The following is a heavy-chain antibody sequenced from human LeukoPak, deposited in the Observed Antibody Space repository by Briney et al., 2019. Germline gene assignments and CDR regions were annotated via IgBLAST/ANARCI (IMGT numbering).Heavy chain of an antibody. CDR1: GFTFSSYW. D-gene: IGHD3-10*01. Sequence: QTGGSLRLSCAASGFTFSSYWMSWVRQAPGKGLEWVANIKQDGSEKYYVDSVKGRFTISRDNAKNSLYLQMNSLRAEDTAVYYCARGTPLYGSGSYSVYYYWGQGTLVIVSS. J-gene: IGHJ4*02. V-gene: IGHV3-7*01. CDR2: IKQDGSEK. CDR3: ARGTPLYGSGSYSVYYY.